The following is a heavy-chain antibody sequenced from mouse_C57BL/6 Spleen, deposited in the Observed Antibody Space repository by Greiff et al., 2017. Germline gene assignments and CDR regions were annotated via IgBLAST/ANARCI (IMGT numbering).Heavy chain of an antibody. Sequence: EVQLVESGGGLVQPGGSLSLSCAASGFTFTDYYMSWVRQPPGKALEWLGFIRNKANGYTTEYSATVKGRFTISRDKSQSTLYLQMNALRAEDSDTSYCSRYRAHGSSYVDYWGQGTTLTVSS. D-gene: IGHD1-1*01. CDR2: IRNKANGYTT. CDR1: GFTFTDYY. CDR3: SRYRAHGSSYVDY. V-gene: IGHV7-3*01. J-gene: IGHJ2*01.